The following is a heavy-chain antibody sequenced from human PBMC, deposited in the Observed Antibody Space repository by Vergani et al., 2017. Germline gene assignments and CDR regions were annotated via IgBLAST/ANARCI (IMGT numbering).Heavy chain of an antibody. CDR3: TTPPGIAVAGSDY. Sequence: EVQLLESGGGLVQPGGSLRLSCAASGFTFSNAWMSWVRQAPGKGLEWVGRIKSKTDGGTTDYAAPVKGRFTISRDDSKNTLYLQMNSLKTEDTAVYYCTTPPGIAVAGSDYWGQGTLVTVSS. D-gene: IGHD6-19*01. J-gene: IGHJ4*02. CDR2: IKSKTDGGTT. V-gene: IGHV3-15*01. CDR1: GFTFSNAW.